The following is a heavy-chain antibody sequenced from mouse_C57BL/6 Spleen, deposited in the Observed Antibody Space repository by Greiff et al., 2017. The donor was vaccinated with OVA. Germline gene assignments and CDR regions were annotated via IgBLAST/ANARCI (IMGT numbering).Heavy chain of an antibody. CDR2: INPSTGGT. D-gene: IGHD2-4*01. J-gene: IGHJ2*01. CDR3: TRWGDYEYYFDY. CDR1: GYSFTGYY. Sequence: EVQLQQSGPGLVKPGASVKISCTASGYSFTGYYMNWVKQSPEKSLEWIGEINPSTGGTTYKQKFKGTATLTVDKSSSTAYMQIKSLTSEDSAVYCCTRWGDYEYYFDYWGQGTTLTVSS. V-gene: IGHV1-42*01.